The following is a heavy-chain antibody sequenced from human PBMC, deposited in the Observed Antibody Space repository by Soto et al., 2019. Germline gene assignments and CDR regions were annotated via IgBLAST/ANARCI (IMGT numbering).Heavy chain of an antibody. D-gene: IGHD5-12*01. V-gene: IGHV3-23*01. J-gene: IGHJ6*02. CDR2: ISGSGGIT. Sequence: EGSLTLSCAASGFTFSAYAMSWVRQAPGKGLEWGSGISGSGGITYYADSVKGRFTISRDNSKNTLYLQMNSLRAEDTAVYYCAKNGHFSALSGAYDDGRDVWGQGTTVTVSS. CDR3: AKNGHFSALSGAYDDGRDV. CDR1: GFTFSAYA.